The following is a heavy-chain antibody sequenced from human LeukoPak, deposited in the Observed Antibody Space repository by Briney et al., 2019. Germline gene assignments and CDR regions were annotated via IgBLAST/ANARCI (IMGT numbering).Heavy chain of an antibody. CDR3: ANYRPGSSGYDSGY. V-gene: IGHV3-23*01. CDR2: ISGSGGST. Sequence: PGGSLRLSCAASGFTFSIYSMSWVRQAPGKGLEWVSAISGSGGSTYYADSVKGRFTISRDNSKNTLYLQMNSLRAEDTAVYYCANYRPGSSGYDSGYWGQGTLVTVSS. D-gene: IGHD5-12*01. J-gene: IGHJ4*02. CDR1: GFTFSIYS.